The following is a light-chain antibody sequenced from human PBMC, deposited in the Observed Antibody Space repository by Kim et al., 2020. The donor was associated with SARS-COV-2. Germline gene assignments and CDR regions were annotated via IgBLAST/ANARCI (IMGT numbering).Light chain of an antibody. CDR1: SSDVGSYNR. CDR2: EVT. V-gene: IGLV2-18*02. Sequence: QSALTQPPSVSGSPGQSVTISCTGTSSDVGSYNRVSWYQQSPGTAPKLLIYEVTNRPSGVPDRFSGSRSGNTASLTISGLQAEDEADYYCTSFISSSTPYFFGTGTKVTV. CDR3: TSFISSSTPYF. J-gene: IGLJ1*01.